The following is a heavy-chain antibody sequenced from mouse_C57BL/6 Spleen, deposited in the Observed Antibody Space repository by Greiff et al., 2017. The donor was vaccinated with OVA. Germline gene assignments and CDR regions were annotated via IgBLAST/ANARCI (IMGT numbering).Heavy chain of an antibody. D-gene: IGHD2-4*01. Sequence: VQLQQSGAELMKPGASVKLSCKATGYTFTGYWIEWVKQRPGHGLEWIGEILPGSGSTNYNAKFKGKATFTADTSSNTAYMQLSSLTTEDSAIYYCARAMITTPYYFDYWGQGTTLTVSS. J-gene: IGHJ2*01. CDR2: ILPGSGST. V-gene: IGHV1-9*01. CDR1: GYTFTGYW. CDR3: ARAMITTPYYFDY.